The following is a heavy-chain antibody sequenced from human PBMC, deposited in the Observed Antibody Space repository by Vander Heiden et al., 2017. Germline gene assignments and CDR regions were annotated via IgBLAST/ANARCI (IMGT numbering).Heavy chain of an antibody. Sequence: EVQLVESGGGLVQPGGSLRLSCAASGFTFSSYWMHWVRQAPGKGLVWVSRINSDGSSTSYADAVKGRFTISRDNAKNTLYLKMKSMRAEDTAVYYFAGGRAVAVPFDYWGQGTMVTVYS. D-gene: IGHD6-19*01. J-gene: IGHJ4*02. CDR2: INSDGSST. V-gene: IGHV3-74*01. CDR1: GFTFSSYW. CDR3: AGGRAVAVPFDY.